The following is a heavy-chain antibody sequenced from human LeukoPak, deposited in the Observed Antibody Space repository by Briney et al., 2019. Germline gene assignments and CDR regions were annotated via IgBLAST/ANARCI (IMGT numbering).Heavy chain of an antibody. J-gene: IGHJ4*02. CDR1: GFTFSDYY. CDR2: ISSSSSYT. CDR3: ARGTVAGKAPY. Sequence: NPGGSLRLSCAASGFTFSDYYMSWIRQAPGKGLEWVSYISSSSSYTNYADSVKGRFSISRDNAKNSLHLQMNSLRAEDTAVYYCARGTVAGKAPYWGQGTLVTVSS. D-gene: IGHD6-19*01. V-gene: IGHV3-11*06.